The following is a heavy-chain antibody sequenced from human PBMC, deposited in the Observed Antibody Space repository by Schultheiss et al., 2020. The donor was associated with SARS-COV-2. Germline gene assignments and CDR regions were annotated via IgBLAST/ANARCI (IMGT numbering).Heavy chain of an antibody. CDR3: ARRVAAAGDYYYYGMDV. J-gene: IGHJ6*02. CDR1: GGTFSSYA. CDR2: IIPIFGTA. V-gene: IGHV1-69*13. D-gene: IGHD6-13*01. Sequence: SVKVSCKASGGTFSSYAISWVRQAPGQGLEWMGGIIPIFGTANYAQKFQGRVTITADESTSTAYMELSSLRSEDTAVYYCARRVAAAGDYYYYGMDVWGQGTTVTVSS.